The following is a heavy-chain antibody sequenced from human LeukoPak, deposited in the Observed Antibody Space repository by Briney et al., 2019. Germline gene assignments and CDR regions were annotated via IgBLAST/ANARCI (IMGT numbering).Heavy chain of an antibody. CDR3: ARERFGDGKDY. V-gene: IGHV3-7*03. CDR2: IKQDGSEK. J-gene: IGHJ4*02. D-gene: IGHD3-10*01. CDR1: GFTFSSYW. Sequence: GGSLRLSCAASGFTFSSYWMSWVRQAPGKGLEWVANIKQDGSEKYYVDSVKGRFTISRDNAKNSLYLQMNSLRAKNTAVYYCARERFGDGKDYWGQGTLVTVSS.